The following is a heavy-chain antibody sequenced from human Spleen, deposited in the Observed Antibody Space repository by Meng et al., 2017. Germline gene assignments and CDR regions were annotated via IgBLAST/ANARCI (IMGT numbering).Heavy chain of an antibody. V-gene: IGHV1-2*04. D-gene: IGHD2-15*01. J-gene: IGHJ4*02. CDR1: GYTFTDYY. CDR2: INPNTGDT. Sequence: ASVKVSCKASGYTFTDYYIHWVRQAPGQGLEWMGWINPNTGDTNYPQKFQGWVTMTRDTSISTIYMELSSLRSEDTAVYYCARDRLVQDRLLQFDYWGQGTLVTVSS. CDR3: ARDRLVQDRLLQFDY.